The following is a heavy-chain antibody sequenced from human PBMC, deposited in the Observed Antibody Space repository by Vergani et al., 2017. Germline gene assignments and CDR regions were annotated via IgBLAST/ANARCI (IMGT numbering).Heavy chain of an antibody. CDR2: IGTAGDT. CDR3: ARDQYVYYYYYGMDV. Sequence: EVQLVESGGGLVQPGGSLRLSCAASGFTFSSYDMHWVRQATGKGLEWVSAIGTAGDTYYPGSVKGRFTISRENAKNSLYLQMNSLRAEDTAVYYCARDQYVYYYYYGMDVWGQGTTVTVSS. D-gene: IGHD2-2*01. J-gene: IGHJ6*02. CDR1: GFTFSSYD. V-gene: IGHV3-13*01.